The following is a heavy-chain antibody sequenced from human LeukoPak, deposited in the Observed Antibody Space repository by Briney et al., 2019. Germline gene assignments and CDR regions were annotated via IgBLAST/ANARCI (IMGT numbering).Heavy chain of an antibody. CDR2: IWSDGTNR. CDR3: VRDAQRGFDYSNSLQY. CDR1: GFIFNHYA. V-gene: IGHV3-33*01. D-gene: IGHD4-11*01. J-gene: IGHJ4*02. Sequence: PGGSLRLSCEASGFIFNHYALRWVRQAPNKGLEWVAVIWSDGTNRYYADSVKGRFSIFRDDSQKRVFLQMNSLRAEDTAVYYCVRDAQRGFDYSNSLQYWGQGALVTVSS.